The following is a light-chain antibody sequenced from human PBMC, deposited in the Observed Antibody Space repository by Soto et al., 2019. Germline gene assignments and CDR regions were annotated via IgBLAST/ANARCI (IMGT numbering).Light chain of an antibody. CDR3: QQYDSFLYT. CDR1: QNIGTW. Sequence: DIQLTQFPSTLSASVGDRVTITCRASQNIGTWLAWYQFKPGKAPKLLIFHASSLEYGAPPRFSGSGSGTEFTLTINSLQPDDFATYYCQQYDSFLYTFGQGTRLDIK. V-gene: IGKV1-5*01. J-gene: IGKJ2*01. CDR2: HAS.